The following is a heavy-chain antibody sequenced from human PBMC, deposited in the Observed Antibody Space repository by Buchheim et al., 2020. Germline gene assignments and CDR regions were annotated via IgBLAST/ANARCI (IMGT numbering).Heavy chain of an antibody. CDR1: GFTFSSYG. Sequence: QVQLVESGGGVVQPGRSLRLSCAASGFTFSSYGMHWVRQAPGKGLEWVAVISYDGSNKYYADSVKGRFTISRDNSKNTRYLQMNSLRAEDTAVYYCAALFPREGVGATYYYYYGMDVWGQGTT. J-gene: IGHJ6*02. D-gene: IGHD1-26*01. V-gene: IGHV3-30*03. CDR2: ISYDGSNK. CDR3: AALFPREGVGATYYYYYGMDV.